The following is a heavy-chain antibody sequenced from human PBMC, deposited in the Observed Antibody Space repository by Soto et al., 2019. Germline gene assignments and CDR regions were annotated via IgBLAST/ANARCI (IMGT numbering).Heavy chain of an antibody. J-gene: IGHJ5*02. V-gene: IGHV4-30-2*01. CDR3: ARGVGNNWFDP. CDR2: MYPSGST. D-gene: IGHD2-2*01. Sequence: KASETLSLTCAVSGGSISSGIYSWNWIRQPPGKGLEWIGYMYPSGSTVYNPSLESRVIISIDRSKNQFSLRLSSVTAADTAVYYCARGVGNNWFDPWGQGTLVTVSS. CDR1: GGSISSGIYS.